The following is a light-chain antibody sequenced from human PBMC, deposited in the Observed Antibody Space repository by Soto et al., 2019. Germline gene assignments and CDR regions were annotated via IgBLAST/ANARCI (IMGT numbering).Light chain of an antibody. CDR3: MQALQTSWT. V-gene: IGKV2-28*01. J-gene: IGKJ1*01. CDR1: QILLHSNGYNY. CDR2: LGS. Sequence: DIVMTQSPLSLPVTPGEPASISCRSSQILLHSNGYNYLDWYLQKPGQSPQLLIYLGSNRASGVPDRFSGSGSGTEFTLKISRVEAEDVGVYYCMQALQTSWTFGQGTKVEIK.